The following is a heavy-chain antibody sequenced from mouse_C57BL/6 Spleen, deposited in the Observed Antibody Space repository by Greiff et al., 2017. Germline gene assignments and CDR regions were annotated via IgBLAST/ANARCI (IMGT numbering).Heavy chain of an antibody. D-gene: IGHD1-2*01. CDR3: ARDWDYGRGYFDY. J-gene: IGHJ2*01. V-gene: IGHV3-6*01. Sequence: EVKLVESGPGLVKPSQSLSLTCSVTGYSITSGYYWNWIRQFPGNKLEWMGYISYDGSNNYNPSLKNRISITRDTSKNQFFLKLNSVTTEDTATYYCARDWDYGRGYFDYWGQGTTLTVSS. CDR2: ISYDGSN. CDR1: GYSITSGYY.